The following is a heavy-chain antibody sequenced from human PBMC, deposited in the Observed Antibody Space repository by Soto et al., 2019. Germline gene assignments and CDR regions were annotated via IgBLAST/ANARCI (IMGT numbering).Heavy chain of an antibody. CDR3: AKLQGDFWSRD. CDR1: GFTFSNYG. Sequence: GESLKISCAASGFTFSNYGMHWVRQAPGKGLEWVAVISYDGSNKYYADSVKGRFTISRDNSKNTLYLQMNSLRAEDTAVYYCAKLQGDFWSRDWGKGTLVTVSS. D-gene: IGHD3-3*01. CDR2: ISYDGSNK. V-gene: IGHV3-30*18. J-gene: IGHJ4*02.